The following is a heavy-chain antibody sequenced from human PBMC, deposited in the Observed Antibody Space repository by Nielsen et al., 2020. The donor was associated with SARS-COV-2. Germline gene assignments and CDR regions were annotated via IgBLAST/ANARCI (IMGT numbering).Heavy chain of an antibody. Sequence: ASVKVSCKASGYTFTAYAIHWVRQDPRQRLEWMGWINSDSGNTKYSQKFRGRVTITRDTSASTAYMELSGLSSEDTAVYYCARITPSSGWDYWGQGTLVTVSS. J-gene: IGHJ4*02. CDR1: GYTFTAYA. V-gene: IGHV1-3*04. CDR2: INSDSGNT. D-gene: IGHD6-19*01. CDR3: ARITPSSGWDY.